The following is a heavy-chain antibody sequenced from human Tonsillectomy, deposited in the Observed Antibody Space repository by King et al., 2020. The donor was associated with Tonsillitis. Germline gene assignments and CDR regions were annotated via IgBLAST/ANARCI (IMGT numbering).Heavy chain of an antibody. J-gene: IGHJ4*02. V-gene: IGHV1-2*02. CDR3: ARGYIWGSY. D-gene: IGHD3-16*01. CDR1: GYTFTGHY. CDR2: IHPNGGGT. Sequence: QLVQSGAEVKKPGASVKVSCKTSGYTFTGHYMFWVRQAPGQGLEWMGCIHPNGGGTHYAQKFQGRITMTRDTSISTAYMELSRLRSDDTAVYYCARGYIWGSYWGQGTLVTVSS.